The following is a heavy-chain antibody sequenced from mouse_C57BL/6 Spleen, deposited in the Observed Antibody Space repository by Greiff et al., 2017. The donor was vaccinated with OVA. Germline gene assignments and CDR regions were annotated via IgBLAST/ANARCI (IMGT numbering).Heavy chain of an antibody. Sequence: EVQVVESGGGLVQPKGSLKLSCAASGFSFNTYAMNWVRQAPGKGLEWVARIRSKSNNYATYYADSVKDRFTISRDDSESMLYLQMNNLKTEDTAMYYCVRHADGYYVYFDVWGTGTTVTVSS. V-gene: IGHV10-1*01. D-gene: IGHD2-3*01. CDR3: VRHADGYYVYFDV. CDR2: IRSKSNNYAT. J-gene: IGHJ1*03. CDR1: GFSFNTYA.